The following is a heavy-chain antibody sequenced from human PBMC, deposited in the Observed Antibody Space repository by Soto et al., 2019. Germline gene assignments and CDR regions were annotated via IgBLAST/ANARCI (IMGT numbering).Heavy chain of an antibody. D-gene: IGHD1-26*01. V-gene: IGHV1-3*01. CDR2: INAGNGNT. J-gene: IGHJ4*02. CDR1: GYTFTSYA. Sequence: GASVKVSCKASGYTFTSYAMHWVRQAPGQRLEWMGWINAGNGNTKYSQKFQGRVTITRDTSASTAYMELSSLRAEDTAFYYCVRGASLNFDYWGQGTLVTVSS. CDR3: VRGASLNFDY.